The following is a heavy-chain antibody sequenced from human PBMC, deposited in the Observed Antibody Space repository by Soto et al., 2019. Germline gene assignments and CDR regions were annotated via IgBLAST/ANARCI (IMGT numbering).Heavy chain of an antibody. J-gene: IGHJ6*02. CDR1: GFTFSSST. V-gene: IGHV3-23*01. Sequence: GESLKISCAASGFTFSSSTMNWVRQAPGKGLEWVSAIIDSGGYTYYADSVKGRFTISRDNSKNTLYLQMNSLRAEDTALYYCAKETYYYYGMDVWGQGTTVTVSS. CDR3: AKETYYYYGMDV. CDR2: IIDSGGYT.